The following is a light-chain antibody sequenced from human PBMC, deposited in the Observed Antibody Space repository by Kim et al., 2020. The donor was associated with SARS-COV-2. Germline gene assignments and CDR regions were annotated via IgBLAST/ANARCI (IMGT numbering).Light chain of an antibody. CDR1: KLGDKY. CDR3: QTWDSITVV. V-gene: IGLV3-1*01. CDR2: QDN. Sequence: VSQGQTASITCSGDKLGDKYACWYQQKPGQSPVLVIYQDNKRPSGIPERFSGSNSGNTATLTISGTQAMDEADYYCQTWDSITVVFGGGTQLTVL. J-gene: IGLJ2*01.